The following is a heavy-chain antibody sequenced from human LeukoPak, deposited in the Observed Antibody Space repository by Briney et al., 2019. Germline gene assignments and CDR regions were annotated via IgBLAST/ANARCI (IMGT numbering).Heavy chain of an antibody. J-gene: IGHJ4*02. CDR3: ARAYGSGSYSF. V-gene: IGHV6-1*01. CDR2: IYYRSKWYY. D-gene: IGHD3-10*01. CDR1: GDSVSSNSGA. Sequence: SQTLSLTCAISGDSVSSNSGAWSWIRQSPSRGLEWLGRIYYRSKWYYEYEVSVKSRITIIPDASKNQFSLQLNSVTPEDTAVYYCARAYGSGSYSFWGQGSLVTVSS.